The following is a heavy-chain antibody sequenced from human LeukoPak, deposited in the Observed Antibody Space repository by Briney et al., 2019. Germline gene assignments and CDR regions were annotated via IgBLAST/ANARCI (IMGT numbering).Heavy chain of an antibody. CDR2: IYSGGDT. CDR3: VNSYSSSRRGAFDI. V-gene: IGHV3-53*01. J-gene: IGHJ3*02. D-gene: IGHD6-13*01. CDR1: GFAVNDNY. Sequence: GGSLRLSCAASGFAVNDNYMGWVRQAPGKGLDWVSLIYSGGDTYYADSVKGRFTLSRDNSINMLYLQMNSLRAEDTAVYFCVNSYSSSRRGAFDIWGRGTMVIVSS.